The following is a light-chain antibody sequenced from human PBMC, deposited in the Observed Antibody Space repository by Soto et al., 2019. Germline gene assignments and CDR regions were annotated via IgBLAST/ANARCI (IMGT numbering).Light chain of an antibody. J-gene: IGKJ1*01. CDR3: QQYGDSPDTDRWT. Sequence: EIVLTQSPGTLSLSPGERASLSCRASQSVSSSSLAWYQQKPGQPPRLVIYGASSRDTGIPNRFSGSGSGTDFTLTISRLEPDDLAVYFCQQYGDSPDTDRWTFGPGTKVEIK. V-gene: IGKV3-20*01. CDR2: GAS. CDR1: QSVSSSS.